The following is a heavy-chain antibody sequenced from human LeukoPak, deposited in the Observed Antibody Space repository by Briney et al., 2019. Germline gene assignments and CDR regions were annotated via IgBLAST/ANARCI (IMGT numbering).Heavy chain of an antibody. J-gene: IGHJ4*02. CDR1: GFTFSSYA. CDR3: AKGSLSVPNSGSYHPFDY. Sequence: GGSLGLSCAASGFTFSSYAMSWVRQAPGKGLEWVSAISGSGGSTYYADSVKGRFTISRDNSKNTLYLQMNSLRAEDTAVYYCAKGSLSVPNSGSYHPFDYWGQGTLVTVSS. CDR2: ISGSGGST. V-gene: IGHV3-23*01. D-gene: IGHD1-26*01.